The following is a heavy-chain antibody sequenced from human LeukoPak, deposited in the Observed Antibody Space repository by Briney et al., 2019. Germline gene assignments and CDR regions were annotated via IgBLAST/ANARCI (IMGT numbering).Heavy chain of an antibody. CDR3: ARGGWYYFGY. CDR2: INSSGGTT. J-gene: IGHJ4*02. CDR1: GYTFTVYY. V-gene: IGHV1-46*01. Sequence: ASVKVSCKASGYTFTVYYMHWVRQAPGQGLEWMGIINSSGGTTSYAQKFQGRVTMTRDTSTSTVYMDLSSLRSEDTAVYYCARGGWYYFGYWGQGTLVTVSS. D-gene: IGHD6-19*01.